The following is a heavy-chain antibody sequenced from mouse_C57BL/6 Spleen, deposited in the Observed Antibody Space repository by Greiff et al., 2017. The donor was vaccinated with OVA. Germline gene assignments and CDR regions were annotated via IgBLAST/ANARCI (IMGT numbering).Heavy chain of an antibody. J-gene: IGHJ3*01. CDR1: GFTFSSYA. CDR2: ISDGGSYT. CDR3: AREKGTGWFAY. V-gene: IGHV5-4*01. Sequence: EVKLVESGGGLVKPGGSLKLSCAASGFTFSSYAMSWVRQTPEKRLEWVATISDGGSYTYYPDNVKGRFTISRDNAKNNLYLQMSHLKPEDTAMYYCAREKGTGWFAYWGQGTLVTVSA. D-gene: IGHD4-1*01.